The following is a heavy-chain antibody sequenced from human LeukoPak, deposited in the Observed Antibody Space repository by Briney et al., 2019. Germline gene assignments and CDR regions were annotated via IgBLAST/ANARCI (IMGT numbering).Heavy chain of an antibody. Sequence: PGGSLRLSCAASGFTFSSYWMSWVRQAPGKGLEWVAHIKQDGSEKYYVDSVKGRFTISRDNAKNSLYLQMNSLRAEDTAVYYCARMMVRGVITQYYYYYMYVWGKGTTVTVSS. CDR1: GFTFSSYW. J-gene: IGHJ6*03. D-gene: IGHD3-10*01. V-gene: IGHV3-7*01. CDR2: IKQDGSEK. CDR3: ARMMVRGVITQYYYYYMYV.